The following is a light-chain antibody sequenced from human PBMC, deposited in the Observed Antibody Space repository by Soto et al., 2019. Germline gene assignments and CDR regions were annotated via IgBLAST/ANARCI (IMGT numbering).Light chain of an antibody. CDR3: CSYAGSSV. CDR2: EGS. V-gene: IGLV2-23*01. Sequence: QSALTQPASVSGSPGQSITISCTGTSSDVGSYNLVSWYQQHPGKAPKLMIYEGSKRPSGVSNRSSGSKSGNTASLTISGLQAEDEADYYCCSYAGSSVFGNGTKVTVL. J-gene: IGLJ1*01. CDR1: SSDVGSYNL.